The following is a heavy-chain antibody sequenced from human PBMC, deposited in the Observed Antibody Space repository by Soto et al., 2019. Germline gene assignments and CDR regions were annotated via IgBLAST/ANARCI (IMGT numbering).Heavy chain of an antibody. V-gene: IGHV1-18*01. CDR1: NYLFGASG. CDR3: ARISARRNDFDV. CDR2: ITPYNGNT. Sequence: QVQLVQSGAEVQNPGASVKVSCQASNYLFGASGISWVRQAPGQGLEWTGWITPYNGNTHYAEKFQDRVTMTADKSTTTAYMEVRRLTSDDTAVYFCARISARRNDFDVWGQGTVVTVSS. J-gene: IGHJ3*01.